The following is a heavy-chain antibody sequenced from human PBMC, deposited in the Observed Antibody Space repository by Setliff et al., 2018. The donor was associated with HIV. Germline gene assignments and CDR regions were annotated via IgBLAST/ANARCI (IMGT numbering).Heavy chain of an antibody. D-gene: IGHD3-10*01. CDR3: ASRRGIEFYFDI. J-gene: IGHJ4*02. Sequence: SETLSLTCAVYGGSFSGYWSWIRQTPGKGLEWIGEVNHGGDTNYNPSLKSRVTISVGSSYNHFSLKLSSVTAADTGVYYCASRRGIEFYFDIWGQGTPVTVSS. CDR2: VNHGGDT. V-gene: IGHV4-34*01. CDR1: GGSFSGY.